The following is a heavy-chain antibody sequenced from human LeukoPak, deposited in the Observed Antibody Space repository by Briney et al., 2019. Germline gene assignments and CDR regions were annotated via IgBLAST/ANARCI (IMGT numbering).Heavy chain of an antibody. CDR2: IYYSGST. V-gene: IGHV4-31*03. Sequence: SQTLSLTCTVSGGSISIGGYYWSWIRQHPGKGLEWIGYIYYSGSTYYNPSLKSRVTISVDTSKNQFSLKLSSVTAADTAVYYCARTTYYYGSGSSPHLDYWGQGTLVTVSS. CDR3: ARTTYYYGSGSSPHLDY. CDR1: GGSISIGGYY. J-gene: IGHJ4*02. D-gene: IGHD3-10*01.